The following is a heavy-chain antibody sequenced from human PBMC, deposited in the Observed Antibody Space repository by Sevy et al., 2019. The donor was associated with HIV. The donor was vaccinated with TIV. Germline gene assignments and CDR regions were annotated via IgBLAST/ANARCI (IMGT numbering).Heavy chain of an antibody. Sequence: GGSLRLSCAASGFTFSTYAMTWVRQAPGKGLQWVSVISGSGGRTYYADSVKGRFTISRDNSKNTMYLQMNSLRAEDTAVYYCARRPDFGVVIPTGVMDVWGQGTTVTVSS. CDR2: ISGSGGRT. V-gene: IGHV3-23*01. CDR1: GFTFSTYA. J-gene: IGHJ6*02. CDR3: ARRPDFGVVIPTGVMDV. D-gene: IGHD3-3*01.